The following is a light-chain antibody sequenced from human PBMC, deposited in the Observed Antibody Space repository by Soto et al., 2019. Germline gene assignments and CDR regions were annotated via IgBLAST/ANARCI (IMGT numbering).Light chain of an antibody. Sequence: EIVLTQSPGTLSLSPGDTATLSCRASQSLSSNYLAWYQQRPGQAPKLLIYDISSRATGIPDRFSGSGSGTHFTLTITRLDPEDFAVYYCQQYGGSMTFGQGTRLEIE. CDR2: DIS. CDR3: QQYGGSMT. CDR1: QSLSSNY. V-gene: IGKV3-20*01. J-gene: IGKJ5*01.